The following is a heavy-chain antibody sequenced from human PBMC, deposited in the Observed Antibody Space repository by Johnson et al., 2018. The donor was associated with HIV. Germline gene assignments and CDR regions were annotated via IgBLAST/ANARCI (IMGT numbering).Heavy chain of an antibody. V-gene: IGHV3-11*04. Sequence: QVQLVESGGGLVRPGRSLRLSCTASGFTFSDYYMSWIRQAPGKGLEWVSHISGSSNNIFYADSVKGRFTISRDNAKNSLYLQLNSLRAEDTAVYFCARDPAHCGGDCFPSDAFDIWGQGTMVTVSS. J-gene: IGHJ3*02. D-gene: IGHD2-21*02. CDR1: GFTFSDYY. CDR3: ARDPAHCGGDCFPSDAFDI. CDR2: ISGSSNNI.